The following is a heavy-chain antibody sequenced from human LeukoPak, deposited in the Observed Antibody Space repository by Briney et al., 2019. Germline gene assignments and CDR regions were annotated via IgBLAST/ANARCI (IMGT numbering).Heavy chain of an antibody. J-gene: IGHJ4*02. V-gene: IGHV3-30*18. CDR3: AKERRGYDWRVFDY. D-gene: IGHD5-12*01. CDR2: ISYDGSNK. CDR1: GFTFSSYG. Sequence: GGSLRLSCAASGFTFSSYGMHWVRQAPGKGLEWVAVISYDGSNKYYADSVKGRFTISRDNSKNTLYLQMNSLRAEDTAVHYCAKERRGYDWRVFDYWGQGTLVTVSS.